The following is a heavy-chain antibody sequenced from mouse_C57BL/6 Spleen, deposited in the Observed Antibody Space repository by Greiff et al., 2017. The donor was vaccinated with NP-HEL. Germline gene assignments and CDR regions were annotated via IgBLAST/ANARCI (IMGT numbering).Heavy chain of an antibody. CDR1: GFTFSSYG. Sequence: EVKLMESGGDLVKPGGSLKLSCAASGFTFSSYGMSWVRQTPDKRLEWVATISSGGSYTYYPDSVKGRFTISRDNAKNTLYLQMSSLKSEDTAMYYCARHGAWALGVHWYFDVWGTGTTVTVSS. CDR2: ISSGGSYT. J-gene: IGHJ1*03. V-gene: IGHV5-6*01. CDR3: ARHGAWALGVHWYFDV.